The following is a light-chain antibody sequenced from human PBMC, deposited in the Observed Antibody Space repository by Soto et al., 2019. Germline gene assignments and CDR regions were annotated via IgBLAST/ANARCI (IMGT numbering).Light chain of an antibody. CDR3: SSSTGSSPRV. CDR2: DVT. J-gene: IGLJ2*01. V-gene: IGLV2-14*01. Sequence: QSALTQPASVSGSPGQSITISCTGTSSDIGAYNYVSWYQQHPGKVPKLMIYDVTNRPSGVSHRFSGSKSGNTASLTISGLPAEGQADYYCSSSTGSSPRVFGGGTRLTVL. CDR1: SSDIGAYNY.